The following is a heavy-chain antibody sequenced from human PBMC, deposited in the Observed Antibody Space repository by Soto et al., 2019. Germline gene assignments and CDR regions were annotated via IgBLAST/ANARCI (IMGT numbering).Heavy chain of an antibody. Sequence: GGSLRLSCAASGFTFSSYGMHWVRQAPGKGLEWVAVISYDGSNKYYADSVKGRFTISRDNSKNTLYLQMNSLRAEDTAVYYCAKGRGYYITTSSGYVDVWGKGTTVTVSS. CDR2: ISYDGSNK. CDR1: GFTFSSYG. V-gene: IGHV3-30*18. D-gene: IGHD3-22*01. CDR3: AKGRGYYITTSSGYVDV. J-gene: IGHJ6*03.